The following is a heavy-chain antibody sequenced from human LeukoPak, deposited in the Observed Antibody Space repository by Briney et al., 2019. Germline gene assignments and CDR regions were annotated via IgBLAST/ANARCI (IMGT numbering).Heavy chain of an antibody. D-gene: IGHD5-12*01. V-gene: IGHV3-48*03. CDR1: GFTFSSYE. CDR2: ISSRGSTI. J-gene: IGHJ4*02. Sequence: GGSLGLSCAASGFTFSSYEMNWVRQAPGKGLEWVSYISSRGSTIYYADSVKGRFTISRDNAKNSLYLQMNSLRAEDTAVYYCAGSGYDIIFDYWGQGTLVTVSS. CDR3: AGSGYDIIFDY.